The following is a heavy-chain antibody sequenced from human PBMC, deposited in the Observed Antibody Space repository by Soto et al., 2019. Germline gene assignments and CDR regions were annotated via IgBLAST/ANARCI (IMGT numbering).Heavy chain of an antibody. CDR2: ISSSSSYI. J-gene: IGHJ4*02. V-gene: IGHV3-21*01. CDR3: ATHPGIAAAGDY. Sequence: GGSLRLSCAASGFTSSSYSMNWVRQAPGKGLEWVSSISSSSSYIYYADSVKGRFTISRDNAKNSLYLQMNSLRAEDTAVYYCATHPGIAAAGDYWGQGTLVTVSS. D-gene: IGHD6-13*01. CDR1: GFTSSSYS.